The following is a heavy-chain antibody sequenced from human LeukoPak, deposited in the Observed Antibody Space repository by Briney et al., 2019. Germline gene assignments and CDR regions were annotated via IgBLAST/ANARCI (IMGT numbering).Heavy chain of an antibody. Sequence: ASVKVSCKASGYTFTGYYMHWVRQAPGQGLEWMGWINPNSGGTNFAQKFQGRVTMTRDTSINTAYMEMSSLRSDDTAVYYCARSPPTFRSSSVFDHWGQGALVTVSS. CDR1: GYTFTGYY. CDR2: INPNSGGT. V-gene: IGHV1-2*02. CDR3: ARSPPTFRSSSVFDH. D-gene: IGHD6-6*01. J-gene: IGHJ4*02.